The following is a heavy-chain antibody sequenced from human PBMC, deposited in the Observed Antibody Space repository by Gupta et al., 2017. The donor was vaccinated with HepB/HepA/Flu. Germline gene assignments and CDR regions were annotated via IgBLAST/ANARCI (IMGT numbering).Heavy chain of an antibody. CDR1: GFTFKSYV. D-gene: IGHD3-10*01. V-gene: IGHV3-23*01. Sequence: EVQLLESGGGLVQPGESLRLSCAASGFTFKSYVMTWVRLAPGKGLEWVSGIIDSGGSTYYADSVKGRFTISRDNSKDTLYLQMNSLRAEDTAVYYCAKGITMVRGIIYYGMDVWGQGTTVTVSS. J-gene: IGHJ6*02. CDR2: IIDSGGST. CDR3: AKGITMVRGIIYYGMDV.